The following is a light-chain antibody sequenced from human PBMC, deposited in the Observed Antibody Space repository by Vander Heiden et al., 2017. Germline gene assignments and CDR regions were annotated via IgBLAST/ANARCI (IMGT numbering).Light chain of an antibody. Sequence: QSVLTQPPSVSGTPGQRVTISCSGSRYNIESAYVYWYQQLPGTAPKLLIYNNDQRPSGVPDRFSASKSGTSASLAISGLRADDEADYYCAAWDDIGSGRVFGGGTKLTVL. CDR1: RYNIESAY. CDR3: AAWDDIGSGRV. V-gene: IGLV1-47*02. CDR2: NND. J-gene: IGLJ3*02.